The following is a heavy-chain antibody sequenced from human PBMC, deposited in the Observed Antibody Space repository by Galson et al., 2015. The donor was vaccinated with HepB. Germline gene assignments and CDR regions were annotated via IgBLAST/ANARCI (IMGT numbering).Heavy chain of an antibody. CDR3: ARLTYNFALQKKYFDY. Sequence: QSGAEVKKPGESLKISCKGSGYSFTNYWIGWVRQMPGKGLEWMGIIYPGDSDTRYSPSFQGQVTISADKSFSTAYLQWSSLKASDTAMYYCARLTYNFALQKKYFDYWGQGTLVTVSS. V-gene: IGHV5-51*01. J-gene: IGHJ4*02. CDR2: IYPGDSDT. D-gene: IGHD1-1*01. CDR1: GYSFTNYW.